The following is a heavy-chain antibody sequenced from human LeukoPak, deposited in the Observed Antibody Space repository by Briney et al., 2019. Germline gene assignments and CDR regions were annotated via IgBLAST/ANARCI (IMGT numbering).Heavy chain of an antibody. V-gene: IGHV3-30-3*01. D-gene: IGHD6-6*01. CDR2: ISYDGSSK. J-gene: IGHJ6*02. CDR3: ARPQLASDYYYAMDV. Sequence: GGSLRLSCTASGFTFGDYAMSWFRQAPGKGLEWVAVISYDGSSKYYADSVKVRSTISRDSSENTLYLQMNNLRAEDTAVYYCARPQLASDYYYAMDVWGQGTTVTVSS. CDR1: GFTFGDYA.